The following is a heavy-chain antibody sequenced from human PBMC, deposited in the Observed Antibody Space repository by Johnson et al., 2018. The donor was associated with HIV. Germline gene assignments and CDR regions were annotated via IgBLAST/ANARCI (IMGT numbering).Heavy chain of an antibody. V-gene: IGHV3-48*04. CDR1: GFTFSKYG. D-gene: IGHD3-22*01. Sequence: VQLVESGGGVVQPGRSLRLSCATSGFTFSKYGMHWVRQAPGKGLEWVSYISSSGSTIYYADSVKGRFTISRDNAKNSLYLQMNSLRAEDTALYYCARGVSGSGYYFYLGDAFDIWGQGTMVIVSS. CDR2: ISSSGSTI. CDR3: ARGVSGSGYYFYLGDAFDI. J-gene: IGHJ3*02.